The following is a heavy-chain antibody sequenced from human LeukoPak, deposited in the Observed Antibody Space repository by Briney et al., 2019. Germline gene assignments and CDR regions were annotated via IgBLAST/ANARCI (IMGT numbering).Heavy chain of an antibody. CDR2: SSGSGGST. V-gene: IGHV3-23*01. J-gene: IGHJ4*02. D-gene: IGHD2-2*01. Sequence: GGSLRPSCAASGFTLSIYAISWVRQPPGKWLEWVSASSGSGGSTHYADSVNGRFTISRDNSKNTLYLQMNSLRAGDTAVYYCAKYAGLYYSDYWGQETLVTVSS. CDR3: AKYAGLYYSDY. CDR1: GFTLSIYA.